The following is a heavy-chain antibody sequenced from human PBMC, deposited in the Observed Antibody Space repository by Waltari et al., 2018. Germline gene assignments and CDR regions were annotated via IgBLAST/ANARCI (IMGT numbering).Heavy chain of an antibody. CDR1: GFTLSLSG. CDR2: ISYDENTK. J-gene: IGHJ4*02. D-gene: IGHD3-22*01. V-gene: IGHV3-30*18. Sequence: QVQLVESGGSVVQPGTSLTLACEASGFTLSLSGMHWVRQAPGKVLEWVAVISYDENTKHYAESVRGRYIISRDNSKNTLHLEMNSLRGEDTAIYFCGKDLLSVVMAVENWGQGTLVTVSS. CDR3: GKDLLSVVMAVEN.